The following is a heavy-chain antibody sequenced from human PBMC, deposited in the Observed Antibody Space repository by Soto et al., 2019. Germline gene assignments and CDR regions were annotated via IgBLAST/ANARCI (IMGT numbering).Heavy chain of an antibody. Sequence: PGGSLRLSCPSSGFTFSIFWVHGVRQAPRKGLGWVSRINSDGSSTSYADSVKGRFTISRDNDKNTLYLQMNSLSAEDTAVYYCARDASQRAVAGYYYYYILDFSGKGTSV. CDR1: GFTFSIFW. CDR3: ARDASQRAVAGYYYYYILDF. CDR2: INSDGSST. V-gene: IGHV3-74*01. D-gene: IGHD6-19*01. J-gene: IGHJ6*03.